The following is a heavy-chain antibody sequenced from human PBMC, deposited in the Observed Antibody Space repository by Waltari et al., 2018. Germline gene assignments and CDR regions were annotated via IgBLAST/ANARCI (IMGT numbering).Heavy chain of an antibody. D-gene: IGHD3-3*01. Sequence: VQLQESGPGLVKPSETLSLTCAVSGYSISSGYDWGWIRQPPGHGLEWMGIIDPGASDTRYSPSFQGQVTISADKSISTAYLQWSSLKASDTAMYYCARHLTVIFGVDYWYFDLWGRGTLVTVSS. CDR2: IDPGASDT. CDR3: ARHLTVIFGVDYWYFDL. CDR1: GYSISSGYD. V-gene: IGHV5-51*01. J-gene: IGHJ2*01.